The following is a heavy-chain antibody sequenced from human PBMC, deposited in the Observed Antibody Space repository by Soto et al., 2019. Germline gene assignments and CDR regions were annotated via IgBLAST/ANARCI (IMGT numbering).Heavy chain of an antibody. CDR2: FRTSGDGGTT. J-gene: IGHJ4*02. V-gene: IGHV3-23*01. Sequence: EVQLLESGGGLVQPGGSLRLSCAASGFTFSSYSMSWVRQAPGKGLEWVSGFRTSGDGGTTYYADSVKGRFTISRDNSKNMLFLQMNSLRAEDTAISYCAKKVNSGPGSQYFDYWGQGTLFTVSS. CDR1: GFTFSSYS. D-gene: IGHD3-10*01. CDR3: AKKVNSGPGSQYFDY.